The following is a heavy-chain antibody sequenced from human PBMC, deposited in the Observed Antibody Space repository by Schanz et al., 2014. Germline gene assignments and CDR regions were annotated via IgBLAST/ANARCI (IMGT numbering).Heavy chain of an antibody. CDR1: GFNFSDYA. Sequence: EVHLLESGGGLVPPGGSLRLSCAASGFNFSDYAMSWVRQAPGKGLLWVSSISGTGGDDTYYADSVKGRFTISRDNAKNTVYIQMNSLRAEDTAVYYCARGGPAYYFDDWGQGTLVTVSS. V-gene: IGHV3-23*01. CDR3: ARGGPAYYFDD. CDR2: ISGTGGDDT. J-gene: IGHJ4*02.